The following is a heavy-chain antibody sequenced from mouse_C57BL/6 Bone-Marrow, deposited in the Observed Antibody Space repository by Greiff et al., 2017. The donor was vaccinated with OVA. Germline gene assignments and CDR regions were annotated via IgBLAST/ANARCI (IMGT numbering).Heavy chain of an antibody. J-gene: IGHJ1*03. CDR3: ASDYYGSSYWYFDV. V-gene: IGHV1-50*01. D-gene: IGHD1-1*01. Sequence: QVQLQQPGAELVKPGASVKLSCKASGYTFTSYWMQWVKQRPGQGLEWIGEIDPSDSYTNSNPKFKGQATFTVDTSSSTAFMQLSSLTSEDSAVYYCASDYYGSSYWYFDVWGTGTAVTVSS. CDR2: IDPSDSYT. CDR1: GYTFTSYW.